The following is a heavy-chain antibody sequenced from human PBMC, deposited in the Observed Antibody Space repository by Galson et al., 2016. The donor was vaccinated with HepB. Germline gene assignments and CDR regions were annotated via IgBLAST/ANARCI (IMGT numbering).Heavy chain of an antibody. D-gene: IGHD6-19*01. V-gene: IGHV3-23*01. Sequence: SLRLSCASWGSTFGRYAMSWVRQAPGKGLEWVSAIRGDGGRAYYARSLQCRFTSPRDRSTNTMYLQMNSLRTDDTAVYYCARFTQEWLDRVYYFDYWGQGTLVAVSS. CDR3: ARFTQEWLDRVYYFDY. J-gene: IGHJ4*02. CDR1: GSTFGRYA. CDR2: IRGDGGRA.